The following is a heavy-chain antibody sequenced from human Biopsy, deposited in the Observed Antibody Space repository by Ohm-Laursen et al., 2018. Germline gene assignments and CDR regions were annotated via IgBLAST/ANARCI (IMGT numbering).Heavy chain of an antibody. CDR2: INPDTGGT. CDR3: ATGPYYDTRFYYNVRPFDF. D-gene: IGHD3-10*01. J-gene: IGHJ4*02. Sequence: GASVKVSCKASGYNFTDFYLHWVRQAPGQGLEWLGWINPDTGGTKYAQKFQGRVAMTRDTSISTAYLDLSSLGSDDTAVYYCATGPYYDTRFYYNVRPFDFWGQGTLVTVSS. CDR1: GYNFTDFY. V-gene: IGHV1-2*02.